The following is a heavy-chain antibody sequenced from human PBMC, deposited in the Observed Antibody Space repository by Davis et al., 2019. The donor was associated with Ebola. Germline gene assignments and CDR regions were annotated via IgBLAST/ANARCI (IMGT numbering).Heavy chain of an antibody. Sequence: LSLTCAASGFTFSSYAMSWVRQAPGKGLEWVSAISGSGGSTYYADSVKGLFTISRDNSKNTLYLQMNSLRAEDTAVYYCAKDVGRYCSGGSCYSGWFDPWGQGTLVTVSS. CDR3: AKDVGRYCSGGSCYSGWFDP. V-gene: IGHV3-23*01. J-gene: IGHJ5*02. CDR1: GFTFSSYA. CDR2: ISGSGGST. D-gene: IGHD2-15*01.